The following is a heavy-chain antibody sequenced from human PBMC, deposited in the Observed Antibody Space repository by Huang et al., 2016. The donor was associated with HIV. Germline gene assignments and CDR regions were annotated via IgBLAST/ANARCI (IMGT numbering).Heavy chain of an antibody. Sequence: HVQLVQSGADVKKPGASVKVSCKASGYTFDSYGINWVRQATGQGLEWMGWIGTHSGKTNPAQKLQGRVTMTTATTTSTAYMELRILTSDDTAVYYCARDATGYGTGWSTEFDYWGQGTLVTVSS. D-gene: IGHD6-19*01. CDR2: IGTHSGKT. V-gene: IGHV1-18*04. J-gene: IGHJ4*02. CDR3: ARDATGYGTGWSTEFDY. CDR1: GYTFDSYG.